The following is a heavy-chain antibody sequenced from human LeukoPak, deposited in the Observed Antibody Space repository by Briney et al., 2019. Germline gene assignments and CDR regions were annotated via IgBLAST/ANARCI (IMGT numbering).Heavy chain of an antibody. J-gene: IGHJ4*02. CDR1: GGSISSYY. CDR2: IYYSGST. V-gene: IGHV4-59*12. Sequence: SETLSLTCTVSGGSISSYYWSWIRQPPGKGLEWIGYIYYSGSTNYNPSLKSRVTISVDTSKNQFSLKLSSVTAADTAVYYCARERRHSSSWCFDCWGQGTLVTVSS. CDR3: ARERRHSSSWCFDC. D-gene: IGHD6-13*01.